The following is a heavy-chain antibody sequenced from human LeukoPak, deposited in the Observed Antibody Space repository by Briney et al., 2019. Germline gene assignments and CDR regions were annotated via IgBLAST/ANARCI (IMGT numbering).Heavy chain of an antibody. CDR2: IWYDGNNK. Sequence: GGSLRLSCAASGFTFSSYSMNWVRQAPGKGLEWVAVIWYDGNNKYYADSVKGRFTISRDNSKNTLYLQMNSLRAEDTAVYYCAKMTDYYYYGMDVWGQGTTVTVSS. V-gene: IGHV3-33*06. CDR3: AKMTDYYYYGMDV. CDR1: GFTFSSYS. J-gene: IGHJ6*02.